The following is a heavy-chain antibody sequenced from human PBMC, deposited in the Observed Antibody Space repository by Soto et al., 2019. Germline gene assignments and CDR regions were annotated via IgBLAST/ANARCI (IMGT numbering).Heavy chain of an antibody. CDR3: VRHGIYDSSGYYYPYFEY. CDR1: GFNISSYA. Sequence: AGGSLRLSCATSGFNISSYAIHWVRQAPGKGLERVAVMSYDGSNKNHADSVKGRFTISIDNSKNTLYLQMNSLRAEDTAVYYCVRHGIYDSSGYYYPYFEYWGQEALVTVSS. V-gene: IGHV3-30-3*01. CDR2: MSYDGSNK. J-gene: IGHJ4*02. D-gene: IGHD3-22*01.